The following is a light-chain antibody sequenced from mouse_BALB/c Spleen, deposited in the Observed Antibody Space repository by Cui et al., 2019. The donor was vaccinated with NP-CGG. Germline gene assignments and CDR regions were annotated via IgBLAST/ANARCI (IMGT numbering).Light chain of an antibody. CDR2: GTN. CDR1: TGAVTTNTF. V-gene: IGLV1*01. CDR3: ALWYSNHWV. J-gene: IGLJ1*01. Sequence: QAVVTQESALTTSPGETVTLTCRSSTGAVTTNTFANWVQEKPVHLFTGLIGGTNNRAPGVPTRFSGSLIGDKAALTITGAQTMNEAIYFCALWYSNHWVFGGGTKLTVL.